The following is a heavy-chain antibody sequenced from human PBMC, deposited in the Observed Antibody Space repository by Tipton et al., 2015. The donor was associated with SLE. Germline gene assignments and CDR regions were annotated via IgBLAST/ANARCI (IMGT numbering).Heavy chain of an antibody. V-gene: IGHV3-30*02. CDR2: IRYDGSNK. Sequence: GSLRLSCAASGFTFSSYGMHWVRQAPGKGLGWVAFIRYDGSNKYYADSVKGRFTISRDNSKNTLYLQMNSLRAEDTAVYYCAATYYDSSGSQLDYWGQGTLVTVSS. CDR1: GFTFSSYG. CDR3: AATYYDSSGSQLDY. D-gene: IGHD3-22*01. J-gene: IGHJ4*01.